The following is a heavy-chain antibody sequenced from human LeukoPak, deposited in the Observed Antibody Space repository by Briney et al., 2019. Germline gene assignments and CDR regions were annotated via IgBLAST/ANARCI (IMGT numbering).Heavy chain of an antibody. V-gene: IGHV1-69*05. CDR2: IIPIFGTA. CDR1: GGTFSSCA. Sequence: SVKVSCKASGGTFSSCAISWVRQAPGQGLEWMGGIIPIFGTANYAQKFQGRVTITTDESTSTAYMELSSLRSEDTAVYYCAGARHRPPYYDILTGYDGWFDPWGQGTLVTVSS. J-gene: IGHJ5*02. CDR3: AGARHRPPYYDILTGYDGWFDP. D-gene: IGHD3-9*01.